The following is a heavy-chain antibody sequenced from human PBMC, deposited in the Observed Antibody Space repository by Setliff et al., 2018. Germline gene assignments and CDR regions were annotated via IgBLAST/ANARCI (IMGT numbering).Heavy chain of an antibody. Sequence: GASVKVSCKASGGTFSSYDISWVRQAPGQGLEWMGRIIPNSGGTNYAQKFQGWVTMTRDTSISTAYMELSRLRSDDTAVYYCARGRDFWSGYLVYWGQGTLVTVSS. CDR2: IIPNSGGT. J-gene: IGHJ4*02. D-gene: IGHD3-3*01. CDR1: GGTFSSYD. CDR3: ARGRDFWSGYLVY. V-gene: IGHV1-2*04.